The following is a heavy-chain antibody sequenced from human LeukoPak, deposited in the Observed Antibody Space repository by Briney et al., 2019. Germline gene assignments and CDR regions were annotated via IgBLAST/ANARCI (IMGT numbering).Heavy chain of an antibody. CDR1: GYTFTSYD. V-gene: IGHV1-2*02. CDR3: ARALLVGSDPFGWFDP. J-gene: IGHJ5*02. Sequence: GASVKVSCKAPGYTFTSYDINWVRQATGQGLEWMGWMNPNSGGTNYAQKFQGRVTMTRDTSISTAYMELSRLRSDDTAVYYCARALLVGSDPFGWFDPWGQGTLVTVSS. CDR2: MNPNSGGT. D-gene: IGHD2-8*02.